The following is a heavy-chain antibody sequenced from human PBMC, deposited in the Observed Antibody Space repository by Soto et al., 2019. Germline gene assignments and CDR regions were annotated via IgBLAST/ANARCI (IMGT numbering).Heavy chain of an antibody. CDR2: INPNSGGT. D-gene: IGHD4-17*01. Sequence: QVQLVQSGAEVKKPGASVKVSCKASGYTFTGYYMHWVRQAPGQGLEWMGWINPNSGGTNYAQKFEGWVTMTRDTSISSAYMELSRLRSDDTAVYYCARQLTTVAYFDYWGQGTLVTVSS. CDR3: ARQLTTVAYFDY. CDR1: GYTFTGYY. V-gene: IGHV1-2*04. J-gene: IGHJ4*02.